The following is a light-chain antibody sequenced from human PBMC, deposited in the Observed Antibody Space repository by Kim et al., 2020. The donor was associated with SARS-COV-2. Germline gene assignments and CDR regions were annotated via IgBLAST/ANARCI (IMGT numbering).Light chain of an antibody. CDR3: QQYNDWPYT. Sequence: SVSPGESVTLSCGASRSVSSKLAWYHQKPGQAPRLLIYGTSTRATDIPARFSGSGSGTEFTLTISSLQSEDFAVYYCQQYNDWPYTFGQGTKLEI. CDR2: GTS. J-gene: IGKJ2*01. V-gene: IGKV3-15*01. CDR1: RSVSSK.